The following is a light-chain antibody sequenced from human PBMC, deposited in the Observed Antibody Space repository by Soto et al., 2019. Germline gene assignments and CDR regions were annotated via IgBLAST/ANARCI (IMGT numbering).Light chain of an antibody. J-gene: IGLJ3*02. CDR2: LNSDGSH. V-gene: IGLV4-69*01. Sequence: QLVLTQSPSASASLGASVKLTCTLSSGHSSYAIAWHQQQPEKGPRYLMKLNSDGSHSKGDRIPDRFSGSSSGAERYLTISSLQSEDEADYYCQTWGTGIHWVFGGGTKLTVL. CDR3: QTWGTGIHWV. CDR1: SGHSSYA.